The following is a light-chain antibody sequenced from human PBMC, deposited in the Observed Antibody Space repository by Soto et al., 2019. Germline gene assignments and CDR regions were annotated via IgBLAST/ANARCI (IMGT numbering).Light chain of an antibody. CDR3: QQYNNWPSIT. CDR2: GAS. CDR1: QSVSSSY. J-gene: IGKJ5*01. Sequence: EIVLTQSPDTLSLSPGESATLSCRASQSVSSSYLAWYQQKPGQAPRLLIYGASTRATGIPARFSGSGSGTEFTLTISSLQSEDFAVYYCQQYNNWPSITFGQGTRLEI. V-gene: IGKV3-15*01.